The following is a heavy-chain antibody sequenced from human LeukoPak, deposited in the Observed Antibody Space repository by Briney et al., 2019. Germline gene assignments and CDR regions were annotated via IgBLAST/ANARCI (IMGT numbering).Heavy chain of an antibody. V-gene: IGHV3-30*18. Sequence: VGSLRHSCAASGLIFSNYGMHSVREAPGKGLECVAQISPVGRNQYYADSVKGRFPISRDNSKNTLYLQMNSLRAEDTAVYYCAKDRKISYYYDSSGYSYFDYWGQGTLVTVSS. J-gene: IGHJ4*02. D-gene: IGHD3-22*01. CDR1: GLIFSNYG. CDR3: AKDRKISYYYDSSGYSYFDY. CDR2: ISPVGRNQ.